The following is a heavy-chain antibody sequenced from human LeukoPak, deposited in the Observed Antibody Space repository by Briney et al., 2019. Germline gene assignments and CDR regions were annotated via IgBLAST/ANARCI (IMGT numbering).Heavy chain of an antibody. D-gene: IGHD2-15*01. CDR1: GFTVSSNY. V-gene: IGHV3-53*01. J-gene: IGHJ4*02. CDR2: ISVSGNT. CDR3: AKAPVTTCSGAYCYPFDY. Sequence: PGGSLRLSRAASGFTVSSNYMSWVRQAPGKGLEWVSAISVSGNTYHADSVKGRFTISRDSSKNTLYLQMNSLRAGDAAVYYCAKAPVTTCSGAYCYPFDYWSQGTLVTVSS.